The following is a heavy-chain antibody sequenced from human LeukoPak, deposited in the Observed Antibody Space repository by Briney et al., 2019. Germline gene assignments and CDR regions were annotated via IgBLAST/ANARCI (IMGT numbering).Heavy chain of an antibody. CDR2: ISYDGSNK. V-gene: IGHV3-30*03. Sequence: GGSLRLSCAASGLTFSSYGMHWVRQAPGKGLEWVAVISYDGSNKYYADSVKGRFTISRDNSKNTLYLQMNSLRAEDTAVYYCARDPSDYYDSSGGSDYWGQGTLVTVSS. CDR1: GLTFSSYG. CDR3: ARDPSDYYDSSGGSDY. D-gene: IGHD3-22*01. J-gene: IGHJ4*02.